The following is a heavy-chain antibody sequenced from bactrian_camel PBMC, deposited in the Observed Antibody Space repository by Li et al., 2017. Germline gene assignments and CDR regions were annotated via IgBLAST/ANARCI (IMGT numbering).Heavy chain of an antibody. V-gene: IGHV3S53*01. CDR2: IRTDGRT. CDR3: ATDPPTYCKGSYCYIDAAFAY. Sequence: VQLVESGGGLVQPGGSLRLSCVDRGITSNICGFDWYREAAGNQREWVASIRTDGRTTYSDSVKGRFTISRDNAKKMVYLSMNSLRPNDTALYYCATDPPTYCKGSYCYIDAAFAYWGQGTQVTVS. CDR1: GITSNICG. D-gene: IGHD2*01. J-gene: IGHJ4*01.